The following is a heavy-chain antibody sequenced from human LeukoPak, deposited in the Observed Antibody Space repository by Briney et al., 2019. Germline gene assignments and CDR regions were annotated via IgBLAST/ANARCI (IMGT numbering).Heavy chain of an antibody. D-gene: IGHD3-9*01. J-gene: IGHJ4*02. CDR2: IYHSGST. Sequence: PSETLSLTCTVSGGSISSGGYYWSWIRQPPGKGLEWIGYIYHSGSTYYNPSLKSRVTISVDRSKNQFSLKLSSVTAADTAVYYCARGDYDILTGYYYWGQGTLVTVSS. V-gene: IGHV4-30-2*01. CDR3: ARGDYDILTGYYY. CDR1: GGSISSGGYY.